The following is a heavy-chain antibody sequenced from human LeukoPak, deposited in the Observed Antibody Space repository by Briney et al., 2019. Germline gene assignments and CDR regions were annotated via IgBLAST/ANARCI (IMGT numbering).Heavy chain of an antibody. Sequence: PSETLSLTCAVSGGSISSSNWRSWVRQPPGKGLEWIGEIYHSGSTNYNPSLKSRVTISVDKSKNQFSLKLSSVTAADTAVYYCARKLYGGQPFDYWGQGTLVTVSS. D-gene: IGHD4-23*01. CDR3: ARKLYGGQPFDY. CDR2: IYHSGST. J-gene: IGHJ4*02. V-gene: IGHV4-4*02. CDR1: GGSISSSNW.